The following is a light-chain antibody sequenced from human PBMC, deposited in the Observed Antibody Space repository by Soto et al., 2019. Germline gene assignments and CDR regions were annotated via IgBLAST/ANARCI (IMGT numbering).Light chain of an antibody. V-gene: IGKV2D-29*01. CDR3: MQSIQLPRT. CDR1: QSLLHSDGKTY. J-gene: IGKJ1*01. CDR2: EVS. Sequence: DIVMTQTPLSLPVTPGQPASISCKSSQSLLHSDGKTYLYWYLQRSGQPPQLLIHEVSNRFSGVPDRFSGSGSGTDFTLEISRVEAEDVGIYYCMQSIQLPRTFGQGTKVEIK.